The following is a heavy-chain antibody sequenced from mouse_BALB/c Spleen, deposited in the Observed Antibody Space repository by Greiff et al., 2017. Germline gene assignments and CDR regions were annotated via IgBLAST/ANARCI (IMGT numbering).Heavy chain of an antibody. CDR3: ARRVQKAWFAY. CDR2: ILPGSGST. D-gene: IGHD2-14*01. J-gene: IGHJ3*01. V-gene: IGHV1-9*01. Sequence: QVQLKQSGAELMKPGASVKISCKATGYTFSSYWIEWVKQRPGHGLEWIGEILPGSGSTNYNEKFKGKATFTADTSSNTAYMQLSSLTSEDSAVYYCARRVQKAWFAYWGQGTLVTVSA. CDR1: GYTFSSYW.